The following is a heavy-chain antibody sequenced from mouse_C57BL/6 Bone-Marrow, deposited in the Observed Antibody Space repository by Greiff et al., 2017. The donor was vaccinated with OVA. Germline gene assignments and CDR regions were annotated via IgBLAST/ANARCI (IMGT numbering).Heavy chain of an antibody. V-gene: IGHV14-4*01. Sequence: VQLKQSGAELVRPGASVKLSCTASGFNIKDDYMHWVKQRPEQGLEWIGWIDPENGDTEYASKFQGKATITADTSSNTAYLQLSSLTSEDTAVYYCTTDLFDYWGQGTTLTVSS. CDR2: IDPENGDT. CDR1: GFNIKDDY. CDR3: TTDLFDY. J-gene: IGHJ2*01.